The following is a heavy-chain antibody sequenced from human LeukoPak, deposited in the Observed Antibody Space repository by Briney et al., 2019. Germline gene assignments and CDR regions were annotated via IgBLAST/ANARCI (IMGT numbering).Heavy chain of an antibody. CDR3: ARMSGSYLDN. Sequence: GGSLRLSCAASGFTFSSNGMHWVRQAPGKGMEWVAVIWYDGGNKYYADSVKGRFTSSRDNSKNTLYLQMNSLRAEDTAVYYCARMSGSYLDNWGQGTLVTVSS. V-gene: IGHV3-33*01. D-gene: IGHD1-26*01. CDR2: IWYDGGNK. J-gene: IGHJ4*02. CDR1: GFTFSSNG.